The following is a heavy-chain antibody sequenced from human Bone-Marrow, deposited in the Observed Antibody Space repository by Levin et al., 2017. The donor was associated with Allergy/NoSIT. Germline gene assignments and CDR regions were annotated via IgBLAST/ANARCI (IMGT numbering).Heavy chain of an antibody. J-gene: IGHJ4*02. D-gene: IGHD3-10*01. CDR1: GYTFTSYD. CDR2: MNPNSGNT. Sequence: EASVKVSCKASGYTFTSYDINWVRQATGQGLEWMGWMNPNSGNTGYAQKFQGRVTMTRNTSISTAYMELSSLRSEDTAVYYCARGPWGYYGSGSDYWGQGTLVTVSS. CDR3: ARGPWGYYGSGSDY. V-gene: IGHV1-8*01.